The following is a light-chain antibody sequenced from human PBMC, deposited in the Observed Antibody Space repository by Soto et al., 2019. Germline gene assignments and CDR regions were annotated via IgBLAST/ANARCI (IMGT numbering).Light chain of an antibody. J-gene: IGLJ2*01. CDR1: SSDVGGYNY. CDR2: EVS. CDR3: ISYTSKSTWV. V-gene: IGLV2-14*01. Sequence: QSALTQPASVSGSPGQSITISCTGTSSDVGGYNYVSWFQQHPGIDPKLMIYEVSNRPSGVSNRFSGSKSVNTASLTISGLQSEDEAYYYCISYTSKSTWVFGGGTKLTVL.